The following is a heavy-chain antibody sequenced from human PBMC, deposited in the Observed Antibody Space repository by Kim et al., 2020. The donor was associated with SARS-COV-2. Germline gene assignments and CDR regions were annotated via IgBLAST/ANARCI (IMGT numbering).Heavy chain of an antibody. CDR3: ARDPPGY. CDR1: GFTFGSYW. CDR2: IRQDGSEI. V-gene: IGHV3-7*01. Sequence: GGSLRLFCAASGFTFGSYWMTWVRQAPGKGLEWVADIRQDGSEIYYLDSVKGRFTISRDNAKNSLILQMNGLRAEDTAVYYCARDPPGYWGQGTLVTVSS. J-gene: IGHJ4*02.